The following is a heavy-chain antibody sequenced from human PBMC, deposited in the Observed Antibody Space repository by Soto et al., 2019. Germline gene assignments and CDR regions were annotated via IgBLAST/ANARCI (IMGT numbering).Heavy chain of an antibody. CDR2: IKSKADGGTT. V-gene: IGHV3-15*01. D-gene: IGHD3-10*01. CDR3: TTDRFS. Sequence: EVQLVESGGGLVKPGESLRLSCAASGFTFSNVWMSWVRQAPGKGLEWVGRIKSKADGGTTDYGAPVKGRFSISRDDAKSTLHLQMNSLRTEDSAVYYCTTDRFSWGQGILVTLSS. CDR1: GFTFSNVW. J-gene: IGHJ5*02.